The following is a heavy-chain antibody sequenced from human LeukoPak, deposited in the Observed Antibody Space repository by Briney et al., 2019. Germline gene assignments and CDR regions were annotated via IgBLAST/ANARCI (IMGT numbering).Heavy chain of an antibody. J-gene: IGHJ4*02. CDR2: IYWDDDK. D-gene: IGHD1/OR15-1a*01. CDR1: GFSLYSSGVG. V-gene: IGHV2-5*02. Sequence: SGPTLVNPTQTLTLTCTFSGFSLYSSGVGVGWIRQPPGKALEWLAVIYWDDDKRYNPSLRSRLTMSKDASKSQVFLVMSNMDPVDTATYYCAHRRPGHLTGWDNAYFDNWGPGTLVTVSS. CDR3: AHRRPGHLTGWDNAYFDN.